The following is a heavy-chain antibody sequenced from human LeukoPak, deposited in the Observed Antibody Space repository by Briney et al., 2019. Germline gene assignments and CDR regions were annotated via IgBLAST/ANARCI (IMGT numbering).Heavy chain of an antibody. V-gene: IGHV1-69*04. Sequence: SVKVSCKASGGTFSSYAISWVRQAPGQGLEWMGRIIPILGIANYAQKFLERVTITRDMSTSTVFMELSSLRSEDTALYYCAAEKRLYCSGGACYPDAFDIWGQGTMVTVSS. CDR1: GGTFSSYA. CDR2: IIPILGIA. CDR3: AAEKRLYCSGGACYPDAFDI. J-gene: IGHJ3*02. D-gene: IGHD2-15*01.